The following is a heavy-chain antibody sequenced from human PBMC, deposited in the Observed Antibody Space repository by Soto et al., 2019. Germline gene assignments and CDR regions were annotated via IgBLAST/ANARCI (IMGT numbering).Heavy chain of an antibody. CDR3: AKDRPSGSRPYYYGMDV. J-gene: IGHJ6*02. Sequence: QVQLVESGGGVVQPGRSLRLSCAASGFTFSSYGMHWVRQAPGKGLEWVAVISYDGSNKYYADSVKGRFTISRDNSKNTLYLQMHSLRAEDTAVYYCAKDRPSGSRPYYYGMDVWGQGTTVTVSS. D-gene: IGHD1-26*01. CDR1: GFTFSSYG. V-gene: IGHV3-30*18. CDR2: ISYDGSNK.